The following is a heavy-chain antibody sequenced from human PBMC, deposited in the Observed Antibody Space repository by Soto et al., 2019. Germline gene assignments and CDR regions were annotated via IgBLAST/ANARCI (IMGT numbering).Heavy chain of an antibody. V-gene: IGHV5-51*03. Sequence: EVQLVQSGAEVKKPGESLQISCKGSGTSFTSYWIACVRQVPGKGLEWMGIIFPGDSDTRSSPSFQGQVTMSVDKSITTAYLQWSSLKASDTAMYYCARLRSSGYDAFDIWGQGTMVTVSS. D-gene: IGHD3-22*01. CDR1: GTSFTSYW. CDR3: ARLRSSGYDAFDI. CDR2: IFPGDSDT. J-gene: IGHJ3*02.